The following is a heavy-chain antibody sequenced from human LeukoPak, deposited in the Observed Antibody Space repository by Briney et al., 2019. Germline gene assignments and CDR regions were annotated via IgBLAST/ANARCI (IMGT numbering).Heavy chain of an antibody. V-gene: IGHV3-7*01. CDR2: IKQDGSEK. CDR1: GFTFSSYW. J-gene: IGHJ3*02. D-gene: IGHD1-26*01. Sequence: GGSLRLSCAASGFTFSSYWMSWVRQAPGKGLEWVANIKQDGSEKHYVDSVKGRFTISRDNAKISLFLQMNSLRAEDTAVYYCARDHKVVGATGASDIWGQGTLVTVSS. CDR3: ARDHKVVGATGASDI.